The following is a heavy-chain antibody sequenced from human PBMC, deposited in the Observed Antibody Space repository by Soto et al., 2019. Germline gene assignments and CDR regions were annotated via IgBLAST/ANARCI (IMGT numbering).Heavy chain of an antibody. J-gene: IGHJ3*02. CDR2: IYYSGST. Sequence: QVQLQESGPGLVKPSETLSLTCTVSGGSISSYYWSWIRQPPGKGLEWIGYIYYSGSTNYNPSLKSRVTISVDTNKNLFSLKLSSVTAADTGVYYCARVQYDAFDIWGQGTMVTVSS. CDR1: GGSISSYY. V-gene: IGHV4-59*01. CDR3: ARVQYDAFDI. D-gene: IGHD3-10*01.